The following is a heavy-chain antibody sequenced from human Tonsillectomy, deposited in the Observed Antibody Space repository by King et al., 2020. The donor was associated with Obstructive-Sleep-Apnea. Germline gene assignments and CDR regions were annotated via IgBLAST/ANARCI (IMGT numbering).Heavy chain of an antibody. J-gene: IGHJ4*02. CDR1: GFTFDDYA. D-gene: IGHD6-19*01. V-gene: IGHV3-9*01. CDR2: IIWNSGSI. Sequence: QLVQSGGGLVQPGRSLRLSCAASGFTFDDYAMHWVRQPPVKGLEWVSGIIWNSGSIGYSDSVKGRLTISRDNAKNSLFLPMNSLRAEDTALYYCAKGGGPQAGDYFDYWGQGTLVTVSS. CDR3: AKGGGPQAGDYFDY.